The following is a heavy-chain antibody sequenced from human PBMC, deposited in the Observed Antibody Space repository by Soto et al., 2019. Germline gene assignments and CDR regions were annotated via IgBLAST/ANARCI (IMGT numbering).Heavy chain of an antibody. CDR2: IYYSGST. CDR1: GGSISSYY. D-gene: IGHD2-21*02. J-gene: IGHJ4*02. CDR3: ARGRDIVVVTAFDY. Sequence: SETLSLTCTVSGGSISSYYWSWIRQPPGKGLEWIGYIYYSGSTNYNPSLKSRVTISVDTSKNQFSLKLSSVTAADTAVYYCARGRDIVVVTAFDYWGQGTLVTVSS. V-gene: IGHV4-59*01.